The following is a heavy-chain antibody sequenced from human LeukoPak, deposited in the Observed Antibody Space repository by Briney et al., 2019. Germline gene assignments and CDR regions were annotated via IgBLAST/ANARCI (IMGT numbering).Heavy chain of an antibody. CDR3: AKDSSYGSGWSNY. CDR1: GFTFSSYG. CDR2: ISYDGSNK. Sequence: PGGSLRLSCAASGFTFSSYGMHWVRQAPGKGLEWVAVISYDGSNKYYADSVKGRFTISRDNSKNTLYLQMNSLRAEDTAVYYCAKDSSYGSGWSNYWGQGTLVTVSS. D-gene: IGHD6-19*01. V-gene: IGHV3-30*18. J-gene: IGHJ4*02.